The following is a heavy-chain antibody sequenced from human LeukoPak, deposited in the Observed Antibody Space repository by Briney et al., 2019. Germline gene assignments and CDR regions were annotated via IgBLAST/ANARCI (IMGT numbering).Heavy chain of an antibody. D-gene: IGHD5-12*01. J-gene: IGHJ4*02. CDR3: ARRNGQDIVATFRRRYYFDY. Sequence: PSETLSLTCNVSGVSISSSSYYWGWIRQPPGKGLEWIGSIYSSGSTYYNSSLKSRVTISIDTSKNQFSLKLSSVTAADTAVYYCARRNGQDIVATFRRRYYFDYWGQGTLVTVSS. CDR2: IYSSGST. CDR1: GVSISSSSYY. V-gene: IGHV4-39*01.